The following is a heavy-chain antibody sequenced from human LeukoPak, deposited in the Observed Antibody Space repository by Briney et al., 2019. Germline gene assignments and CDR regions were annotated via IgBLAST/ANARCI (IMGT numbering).Heavy chain of an antibody. CDR1: GFTFSTYS. J-gene: IGHJ4*02. Sequence: GGSLRLSCAASGFTFSTYSMNWVRQAPGKGLEWVSSISSDSNYIYNADSVKGRFTTSRDNSKNTLYLQMNSLRAEDTAVYYCVREPLSYYDILTGYRQGFDYWGQGTLVTVSS. CDR3: VREPLSYYDILTGYRQGFDY. CDR2: ISSDSNYI. D-gene: IGHD3-9*01. V-gene: IGHV3-21*01.